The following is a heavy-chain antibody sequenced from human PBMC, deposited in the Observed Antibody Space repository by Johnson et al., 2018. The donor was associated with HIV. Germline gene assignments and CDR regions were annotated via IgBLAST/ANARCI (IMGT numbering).Heavy chain of an antibody. J-gene: IGHJ3*02. Sequence: VRLVESGGGLVQPGGSLRLSCVASGFSFSRYWMTWVRQAPGKGLEWVASIKQAGNEKYYGDSVKGRFTISRDNAKNSVDLQMNSLRAEDTAVYYCARALADGWFSYDVFDIWGQGTMVTVSS. D-gene: IGHD3-10*01. CDR1: GFSFSRYW. CDR3: ARALADGWFSYDVFDI. CDR2: IKQAGNEK. V-gene: IGHV3-7*05.